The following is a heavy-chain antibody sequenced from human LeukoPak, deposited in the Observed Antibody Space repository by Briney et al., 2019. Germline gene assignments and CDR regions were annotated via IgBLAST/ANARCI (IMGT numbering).Heavy chain of an antibody. J-gene: IGHJ3*02. CDR3: ARDGEDDAFDI. Sequence: GGSLRLSCAASGFTFDGYAMQWVRQAPGKGLDWVAGISWNSGRIDYADSVKGRFTISRDNAKNTLYLQMNSLRAEDTAVYYCARDGEDDAFDIWGQGTMVTVSS. V-gene: IGHV3-9*01. CDR1: GFTFDGYA. CDR2: ISWNSGRI. D-gene: IGHD3-10*01.